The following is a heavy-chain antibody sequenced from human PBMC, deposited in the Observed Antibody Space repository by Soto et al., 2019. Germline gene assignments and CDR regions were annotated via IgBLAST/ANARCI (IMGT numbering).Heavy chain of an antibody. V-gene: IGHV1-18*01. J-gene: IGHJ4*02. CDR1: GYTFTSYG. D-gene: IGHD2-2*01. CDR2: ISAYNGNT. CDR3: ARDVEDIVVAPAAISFDY. Sequence: QVQPVQSGAEVKKPGASVKVSCKASGYTFTSYGISWVRQAPGQGLEWMGWISAYNGNTNYAQKLQGRVTMTTDTSTSTAYMELRSLRSDDTAVYYCARDVEDIVVAPAAISFDYWGQGTLVTVSS.